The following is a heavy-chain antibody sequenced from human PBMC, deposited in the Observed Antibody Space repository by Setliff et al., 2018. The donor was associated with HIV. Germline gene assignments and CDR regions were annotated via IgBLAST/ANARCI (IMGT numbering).Heavy chain of an antibody. CDR3: AREVYRYDDGSESMDV. CDR2: ISGSSGYE. D-gene: IGHD5-18*01. CDR1: GFAFESYA. J-gene: IGHJ6*03. V-gene: IGHV3-21*06. Sequence: PGGSLRLSCTASGFAFESYAMHWVRQAPGKGLEWVSSISGSSGYEYYADSVKGRFTISRDSAKNSLYLQTSSLRAEDTAVYSCAREVYRYDDGSESMDVWGKGTTVTVSS.